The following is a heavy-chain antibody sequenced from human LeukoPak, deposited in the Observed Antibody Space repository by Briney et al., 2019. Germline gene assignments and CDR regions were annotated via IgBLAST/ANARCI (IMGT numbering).Heavy chain of an antibody. CDR1: GGSISNGSYF. J-gene: IGHJ3*02. V-gene: IGHV4-39*07. CDR2: IYFTGNT. CDR3: ARGATSSGYSEAFDI. D-gene: IGHD3-22*01. Sequence: SETLSLTCAVSGGSISNGSYFWGWIRQTPGKGLEWIGNIYFTGNTYYNPSLKSRVTITLDTSKNQFSLKLTSVTAADTAVFYCARGATSSGYSEAFDIWGQGTMVTVSS.